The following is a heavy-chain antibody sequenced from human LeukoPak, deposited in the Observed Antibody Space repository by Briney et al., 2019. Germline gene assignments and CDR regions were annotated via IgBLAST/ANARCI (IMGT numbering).Heavy chain of an antibody. D-gene: IGHD3-22*01. CDR1: GFTFSSYA. Sequence: GGSLRLSCSASGFTFSSYAMQWVRQAPGKGLEYVSGISSNGGSTYYADSVKGRFTISRDNSKNTLYLQMSSLRTEDTAAYYCVKDLRRYYYDSSEGDYFDYWGQGTLVTVSS. CDR2: ISSNGGST. CDR3: VKDLRRYYYDSSEGDYFDY. J-gene: IGHJ4*02. V-gene: IGHV3-64D*09.